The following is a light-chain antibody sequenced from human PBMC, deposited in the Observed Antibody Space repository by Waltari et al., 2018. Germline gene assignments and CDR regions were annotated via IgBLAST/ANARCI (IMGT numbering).Light chain of an antibody. CDR1: QSLSGN. J-gene: IGKJ4*01. V-gene: IGKV3-15*01. Sequence: EIVMTQSPATLSVSPGERATLSCRASQSLSGNLAWYQQKPGQAPRLLIYGASTRATGIPARFSGSGSETEFTLTISNMESEDFAVYYCQQYNNWPLTFGGGTKVEIK. CDR3: QQYNNWPLT. CDR2: GAS.